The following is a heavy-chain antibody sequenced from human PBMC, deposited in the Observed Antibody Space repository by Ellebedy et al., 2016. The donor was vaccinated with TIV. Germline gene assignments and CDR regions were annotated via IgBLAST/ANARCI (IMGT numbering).Heavy chain of an antibody. J-gene: IGHJ4*02. D-gene: IGHD1-26*01. Sequence: LETLSLTXTVSGGSISSSSYYWGWIRQPPGKGLEWIGSIYYSGSTYYNPSLKSRVTISVDTSKNQFSLKLSSVTAADTAVYYCARQVGAFDYWGQGTLVTVSS. V-gene: IGHV4-39*01. CDR2: IYYSGST. CDR3: ARQVGAFDY. CDR1: GGSISSSSYY.